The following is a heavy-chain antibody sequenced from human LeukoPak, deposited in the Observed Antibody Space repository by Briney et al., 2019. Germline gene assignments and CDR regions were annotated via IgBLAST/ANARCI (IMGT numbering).Heavy chain of an antibody. Sequence: PSETLSLTCTVSGGSISSYYWSWIRQPPGKGLEWIGEIYRSGTTNYKPSLKSRVTISLDKSKNQFSLKLSSVTAADTAVYYCARYLSSGWPDYWGQGTLVTVSS. J-gene: IGHJ4*02. D-gene: IGHD6-19*01. V-gene: IGHV4-4*09. CDR1: GGSISSYY. CDR3: ARYLSSGWPDY. CDR2: IYRSGTT.